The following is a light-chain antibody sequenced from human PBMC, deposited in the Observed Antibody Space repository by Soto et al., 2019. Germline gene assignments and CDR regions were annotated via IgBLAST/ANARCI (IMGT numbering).Light chain of an antibody. J-gene: IGKJ4*02. V-gene: IGKV3-15*01. Sequence: EIVMTQSPATLSVSPGERATLSCRASQSVSNNVAWYQQKPGQAPRLLIYHAATRATAIPARFSGSVSGTEVTLTISSLQSEEFAVDYCLQYNEWPLTFGGGTKVEIK. CDR3: LQYNEWPLT. CDR1: QSVSNN. CDR2: HAA.